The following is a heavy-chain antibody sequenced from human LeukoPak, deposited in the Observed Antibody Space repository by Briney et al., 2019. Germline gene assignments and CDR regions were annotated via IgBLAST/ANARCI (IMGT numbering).Heavy chain of an antibody. CDR3: ASTVPPMVNYYGMDV. J-gene: IGHJ6*02. CDR2: IYYSGST. D-gene: IGHD4-11*01. V-gene: IGHV4-59*01. Sequence: SETLSLTCTVSGGSISSYYWSWIRQSPGKGLEWIGYIYYSGSTNYNPSLKSRVTISVDTSKNQFSLKLSSVTAADTAVYYCASTVPPMVNYYGMDVWGQGTTVTVSS. CDR1: GGSISSYY.